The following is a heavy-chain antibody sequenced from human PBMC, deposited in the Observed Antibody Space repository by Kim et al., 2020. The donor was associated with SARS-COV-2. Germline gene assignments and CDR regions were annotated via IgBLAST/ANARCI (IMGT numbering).Heavy chain of an antibody. CDR2: FSRSGRPI. CDR3: ASEGSSGWYAGILAY. V-gene: IGHV3-48*03. J-gene: IGHJ4*02. D-gene: IGHD6-19*01. CDR1: GFTFSSYE. Sequence: GGSLRLSCAASGFTFSSYEMNWVRLVPGKGREWVSYFSRSGRPINSEDSVKGRFTISRDNAKNSLYLQMNSLRAEDTAVYYCASEGSSGWYAGILAYWGQGTLVTVSS.